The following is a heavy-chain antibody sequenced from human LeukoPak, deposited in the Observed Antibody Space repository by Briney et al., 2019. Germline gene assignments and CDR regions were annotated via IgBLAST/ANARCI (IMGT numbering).Heavy chain of an antibody. J-gene: IGHJ6*03. CDR1: GGSFSGYY. D-gene: IGHD5-18*01. V-gene: IGHV4-34*01. Sequence: PSETLSLTCAVYGGSFSGYYWSWIRQPPGKGLEGFGEINHSGSTNYNPSLKSRVTISVDTSKNQFSLKLSSVTAADTAVYYCARSRRSGYSYGPIGYYYYYMDVWGKGTTVTVSS. CDR2: INHSGST. CDR3: ARSRRSGYSYGPIGYYYYYMDV.